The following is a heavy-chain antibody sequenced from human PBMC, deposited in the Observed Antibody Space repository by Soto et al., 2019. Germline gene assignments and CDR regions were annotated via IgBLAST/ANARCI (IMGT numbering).Heavy chain of an antibody. CDR3: AKIYGPIFGVAPADYYYYGLDV. D-gene: IGHD3-3*01. CDR2: ISYDGSNK. Sequence: TGGSLRLSCAASGFTFSSYGMHWVRQAPGKGLEWVAVISYDGSNKYYADSVKGRFTISRDNSKNTLYLQMNSLRAEDTAVYYCAKIYGPIFGVAPADYYYYGLDVWGQGTTVTVSS. CDR1: GFTFSSYG. J-gene: IGHJ6*02. V-gene: IGHV3-30*18.